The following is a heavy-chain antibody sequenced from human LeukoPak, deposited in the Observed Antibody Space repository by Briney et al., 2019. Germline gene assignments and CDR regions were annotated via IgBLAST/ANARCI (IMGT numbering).Heavy chain of an antibody. CDR2: IYNSGNT. V-gene: IGHV4-39*07. Sequence: SETLSLTCTVSGGSISSSSYYWGWIRQPPGKGLEWIGNIYNSGNTYFNPSLKSRVTISGDTSKNQFSLKLSSVTAADTAVYYCARRGRRDGSRGAFDIWGQGTMVTVSS. CDR3: ARRGRRDGSRGAFDI. J-gene: IGHJ3*02. D-gene: IGHD5-24*01. CDR1: GGSISSSSYY.